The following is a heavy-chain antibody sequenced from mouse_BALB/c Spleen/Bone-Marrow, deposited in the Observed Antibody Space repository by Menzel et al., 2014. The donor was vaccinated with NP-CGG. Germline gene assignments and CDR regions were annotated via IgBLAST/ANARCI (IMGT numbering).Heavy chain of an antibody. CDR3: ARDSDWFAY. V-gene: IGHV7-3*02. CDR2: IRNKANGYTT. Sequence: EVQVVESGGGLVQPGGSLRLSCATSGSTFTDNYMSWVRQPPGKALEWLGFIRNKANGYTTEYSASVKGRFTISRDNSQSILYLQMNTLRAEDSATYYCARDSDWFAYWGQGTLVTVSA. J-gene: IGHJ3*01. CDR1: GSTFTDNY.